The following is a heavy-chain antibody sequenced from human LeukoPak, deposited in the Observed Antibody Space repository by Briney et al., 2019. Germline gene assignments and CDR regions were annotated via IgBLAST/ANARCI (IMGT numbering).Heavy chain of an antibody. Sequence: SETLSLTCTVSGGSISSHYWSWIRQPPGKGLEWIGYIYYSGSTNYNPSLKSRVTISVDTSKNQFSLKLSSVTAADTAVYYCAREVGVNYYDTWFDPWGQGTLVTVSS. CDR3: AREVGVNYYDTWFDP. CDR2: IYYSGST. D-gene: IGHD3-22*01. J-gene: IGHJ5*02. CDR1: GGSISSHY. V-gene: IGHV4-59*11.